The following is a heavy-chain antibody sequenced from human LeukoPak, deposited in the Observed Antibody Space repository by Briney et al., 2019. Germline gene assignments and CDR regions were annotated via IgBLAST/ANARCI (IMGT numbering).Heavy chain of an antibody. Sequence: GGSLRLSCAASGFIFSNLWMTWVRQAPGKGLEWVGRIKSKTDGGTTDYAAPVKGRFTISRDDSKNTLYLQMNSLKTEDTAVYYCTTDESSIAVVGMDVWGQGTTVTVSS. J-gene: IGHJ6*02. CDR3: TTDESSIAVVGMDV. D-gene: IGHD6-19*01. CDR2: IKSKTDGGTT. V-gene: IGHV3-15*01. CDR1: GFIFSNLW.